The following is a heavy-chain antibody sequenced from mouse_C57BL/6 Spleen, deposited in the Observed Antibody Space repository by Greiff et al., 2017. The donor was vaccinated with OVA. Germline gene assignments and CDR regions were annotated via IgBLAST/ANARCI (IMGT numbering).Heavy chain of an antibody. V-gene: IGHV1-26*01. CDR2: INPNNGGT. D-gene: IGHD2-2*01. Sequence: VQLQQSGPELVKPGASVKISCKASGYTFTDYYMNWVKQSHGKSLEWIGDINPNNGGTSYNQKFKGKATLTVDKSSSTAYMELRSLTSEDSAVYYCARSLIYYGYDVVFAYWGQGTLVTVSA. CDR3: ARSLIYYGYDVVFAY. J-gene: IGHJ3*01. CDR1: GYTFTDYY.